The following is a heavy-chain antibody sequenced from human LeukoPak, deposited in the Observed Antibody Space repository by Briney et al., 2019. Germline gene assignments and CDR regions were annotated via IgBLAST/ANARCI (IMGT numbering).Heavy chain of an antibody. CDR1: GYTFTGYF. D-gene: IGHD3-16*01. CDR3: AKGWVVNYYDSSRNYFDP. CDR2: INPNSGGA. Sequence: ASVKVSCKASGYTFTGYFLHWVRQAPGQGPEWMGRINPNSGGANYAQKFQGRVSLTSDTSNNTAYLELNRLTFDDTALYFCAKGWVVNYYDSSRNYFDPWGQGTLVTVSS. J-gene: IGHJ5*02. V-gene: IGHV1-2*02.